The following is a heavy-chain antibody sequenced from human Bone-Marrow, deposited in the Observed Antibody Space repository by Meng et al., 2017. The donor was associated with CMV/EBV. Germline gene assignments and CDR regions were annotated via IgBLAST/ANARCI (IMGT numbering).Heavy chain of an antibody. V-gene: IGHV3-11*04. CDR3: ASLDGAAGTGY. J-gene: IGHJ4*02. CDR1: GFTFSDYY. Sequence: GESLKISCAASGFTFSDYYMSWIRQAPGKGLEWVSYISSSGSTIYYADSVKGRFTISRDNAKNSLYLQMNSLRAEDTAVYYCASLDGAAGTGYWGQGTLVTVSS. CDR2: ISSSGSTI. D-gene: IGHD6-13*01.